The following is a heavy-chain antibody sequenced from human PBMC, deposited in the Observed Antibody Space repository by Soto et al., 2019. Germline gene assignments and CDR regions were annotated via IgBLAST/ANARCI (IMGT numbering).Heavy chain of an antibody. D-gene: IGHD3-22*01. CDR1: GYTFTSYY. CDR2: INPSGGST. CDR3: ARGVNYDSSGYYLDY. J-gene: IGHJ4*02. V-gene: IGHV1-46*01. Sequence: ASVKVSCKASGYTFTSYYMHWVRQAPGQGLEWMGIINPSGGSTSYAQKFQGRVILTRDTSTSTVYMELSSLRSEDTAVYYCARGVNYDSSGYYLDYWGQGTLVTVSS.